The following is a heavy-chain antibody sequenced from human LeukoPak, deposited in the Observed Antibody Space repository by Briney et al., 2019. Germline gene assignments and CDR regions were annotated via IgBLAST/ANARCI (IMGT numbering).Heavy chain of an antibody. Sequence: SETLSLTCAVSGYSISSGYYWGWIRQPPGKGLEWIGSIYHSGSTYYSPSLKSRATISVDTSKNQFSLKLSSVTAADTAVYYCARQLGSGWYNWFDPWGRGTLVTVSS. D-gene: IGHD6-19*01. CDR2: IYHSGST. CDR1: GYSISSGYY. CDR3: ARQLGSGWYNWFDP. J-gene: IGHJ5*02. V-gene: IGHV4-38-2*01.